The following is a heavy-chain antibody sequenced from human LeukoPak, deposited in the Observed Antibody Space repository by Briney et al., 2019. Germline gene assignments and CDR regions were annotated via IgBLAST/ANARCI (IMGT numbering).Heavy chain of an antibody. J-gene: IGHJ4*02. Sequence: GGSLRLSCAASGFTFSSYAMSWVRQAPGKGLEWVSAISGSGGSTYYADSVKGRFTISRDNSKNTLSLQMSSLRAEDTAVYYCATTYYDYVWGSYRSYYFDYWGQGTLVTVSS. D-gene: IGHD3-16*02. V-gene: IGHV3-23*01. CDR2: ISGSGGST. CDR1: GFTFSSYA. CDR3: ATTYYDYVWGSYRSYYFDY.